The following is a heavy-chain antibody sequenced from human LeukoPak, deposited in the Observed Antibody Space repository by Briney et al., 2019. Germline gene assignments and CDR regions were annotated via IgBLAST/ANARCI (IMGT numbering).Heavy chain of an antibody. CDR2: IYPGDSDA. CDR3: ARQGRIVVVTTTHDAFDI. Sequence: GESLKISCTGFGYSFTTYWIGWVRQMPGKGQEWMGIIYPGDSDARYSPSLQGQVTISVDKSISTAYLQWSSLKASDTAMYYCARQGRIVVVTTTHDAFDIWGQGTMVTVSS. CDR1: GYSFTTYW. D-gene: IGHD2-21*02. V-gene: IGHV5-51*01. J-gene: IGHJ3*02.